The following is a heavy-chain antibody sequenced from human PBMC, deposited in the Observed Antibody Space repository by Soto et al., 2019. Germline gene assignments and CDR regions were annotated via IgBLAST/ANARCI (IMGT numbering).Heavy chain of an antibody. CDR2: ISSSSSYI. J-gene: IGHJ6*02. V-gene: IGHV3-21*01. CDR1: GFTFSSYS. CDR3: ARDGAPYYELAYYGMDV. Sequence: EVQLLESGGGLVQPGGSLRLSCAASGFTFSSYSMNWVRQAPGKGLEWVSSISSSSSYIYYADSVKGRFTISRDNAKNSLYLQMNSLRAEDTAVYYCARDGAPYYELAYYGMDVWGQGTTVTVSS. D-gene: IGHD3-16*01.